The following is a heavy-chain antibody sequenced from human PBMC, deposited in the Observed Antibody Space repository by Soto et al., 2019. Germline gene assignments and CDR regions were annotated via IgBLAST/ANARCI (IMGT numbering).Heavy chain of an antibody. CDR3: AKVLYFYCNGYYGDAFYI. CDR2: ISGSGGST. Sequence: PGGSLRLSCAASGFTFSSYAMSWVRQAPGKGLEWVSAISGSGGSTYYADSVKGRFTISRDNSKNTLYLQMNSLRAEDTAVYYYAKVLYFYCNGYYGDAFYIWGQGTMVTVS. CDR1: GFTFSSYA. J-gene: IGHJ3*02. V-gene: IGHV3-23*01. D-gene: IGHD3-22*01.